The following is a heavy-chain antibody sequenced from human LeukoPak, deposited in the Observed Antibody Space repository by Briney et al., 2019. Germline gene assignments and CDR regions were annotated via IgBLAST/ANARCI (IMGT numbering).Heavy chain of an antibody. CDR1: GGSFSGYY. V-gene: IGHV4-34*01. D-gene: IGHD2-2*01. J-gene: IGHJ4*02. CDR3: ARSRIVVVPAAMRLYYFDY. Sequence: SETLSLTCAVYGGSFSGYYWGWIRQPPGKGLEWIGEINHSGSTNYNPSLKSRVTISVDTSKNQFSLKLSSVTAADTAVYYCARSRIVVVPAAMRLYYFDYWGQGTLVTVSS. CDR2: INHSGST.